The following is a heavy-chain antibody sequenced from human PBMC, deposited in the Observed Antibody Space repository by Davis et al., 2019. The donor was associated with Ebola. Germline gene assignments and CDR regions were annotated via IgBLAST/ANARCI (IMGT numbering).Heavy chain of an antibody. CDR3: ARDTGIRYVSLGY. D-gene: IGHD3-9*01. CDR1: GYTFIDFD. CDR2: INAGNGNI. J-gene: IGHJ4*02. Sequence: AASVKVSCKASGYTFIDFDLHWVRQAPGQRLEWMGWINAGNGNIRYSQNFQGRITITRDTSASTAYMELSSLRSEDTAVYYCARDTGIRYVSLGYWGQGTQVTVSS. V-gene: IGHV1-3*01.